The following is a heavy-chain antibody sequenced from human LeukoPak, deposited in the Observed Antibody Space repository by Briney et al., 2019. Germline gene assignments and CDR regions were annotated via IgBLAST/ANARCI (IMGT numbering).Heavy chain of an antibody. J-gene: IGHJ4*02. D-gene: IGHD3-10*01. CDR3: ARALRAVRGYYFDY. V-gene: IGHV3-48*03. Sequence: GGSLRLSCAVSGFTFSSFEMNWVRLAPGKGLEWVSYISSSGSTKYYAHSVKGRFTISRDNAKNSLYLQMNSLRAEDTAVYYCARALRAVRGYYFDYWGQGTLVTVSS. CDR2: ISSSGSTK. CDR1: GFTFSSFE.